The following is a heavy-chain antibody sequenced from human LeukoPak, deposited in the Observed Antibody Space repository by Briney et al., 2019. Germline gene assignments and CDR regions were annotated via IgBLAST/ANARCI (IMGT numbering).Heavy chain of an antibody. V-gene: IGHV3-11*01. Sequence: PGGSLRLSCAASGLTFSDYYMSWIRQAPGKGLEWVSYISSSGSTIYYADSVKGRFTISRDNAKNSLYLQMNSLRAEDTAVYYCARDKEDIVVVVAAKLGHYYYYGMDVWGQGTTVTVSS. CDR2: ISSSGSTI. J-gene: IGHJ6*02. CDR1: GLTFSDYY. CDR3: ARDKEDIVVVVAAKLGHYYYYGMDV. D-gene: IGHD2-15*01.